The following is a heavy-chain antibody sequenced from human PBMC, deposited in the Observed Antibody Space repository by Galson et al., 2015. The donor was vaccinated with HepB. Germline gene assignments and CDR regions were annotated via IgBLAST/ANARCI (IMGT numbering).Heavy chain of an antibody. CDR3: VTGENGAPTG. D-gene: IGHD4/OR15-4a*01. CDR1: GFTLSANY. V-gene: IGHV3-53*01. CDR2: IYSGGSA. Sequence: SLRLSCAAPGFTLSANYMTWVRQAPRKELEWVSLIYSGGSAYYSDAVKGRFTISRDNSKNTLSLQMNRLRVEDTAVYYCVTGENGAPTGWGPGTLVTVSS. J-gene: IGHJ4*02.